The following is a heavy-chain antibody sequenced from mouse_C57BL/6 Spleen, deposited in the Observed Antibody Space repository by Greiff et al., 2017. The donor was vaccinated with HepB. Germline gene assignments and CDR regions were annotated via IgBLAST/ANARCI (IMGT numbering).Heavy chain of an antibody. V-gene: IGHV1-61*01. CDR1: GYTFTSYW. CDR3: ARHGSSLGFAY. J-gene: IGHJ3*01. D-gene: IGHD1-1*01. Sequence: VQLQQPGAELVRPGSSVKLSCKASGYTFTSYWMDWVKQRPGQGLEWIGNIYPSDSETHYNQKFKDKATLTVDKSASTAYMQLSSLTSEDSAVYYCARHGSSLGFAYWGQGTLVTVSA. CDR2: IYPSDSET.